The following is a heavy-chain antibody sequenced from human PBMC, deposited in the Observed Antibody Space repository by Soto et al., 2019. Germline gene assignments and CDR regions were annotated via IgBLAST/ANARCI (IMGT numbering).Heavy chain of an antibody. V-gene: IGHV4-30-4*01. CDR1: GGSTSSDNY. CDR2: IYYNGNT. J-gene: IGHJ4*02. CDR3: AREGGESSDGLYYFDP. D-gene: IGHD3-16*01. Sequence: PSETLSLTCTVSGGSTSSDNYWSWIRQPPGKGLEWIGHIYYNGNTDYSPSLKSRLAISIDTSKNQFSLKLSSMTAADTAVYFCAREGGESSDGLYYFDPWGQGSLVTVSS.